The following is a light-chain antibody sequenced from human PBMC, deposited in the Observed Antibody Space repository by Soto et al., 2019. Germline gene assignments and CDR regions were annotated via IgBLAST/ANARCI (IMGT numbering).Light chain of an antibody. J-gene: IGLJ1*01. CDR3: SSYTSSSPCV. Sequence: QSVLTKPASVSGSPGQWITISWTGPSCDVGGSNYVSWYHQHPGNAPKLIIYEVSNRPSGVSNRFSGSKSGNTASLTISGLQAEDEADYYRSSYTSSSPCVFGTATKVTVL. CDR1: SCDVGGSNY. CDR2: EVS. V-gene: IGLV2-14*01.